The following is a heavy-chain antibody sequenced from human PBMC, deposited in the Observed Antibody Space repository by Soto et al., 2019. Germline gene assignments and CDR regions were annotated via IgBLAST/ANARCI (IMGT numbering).Heavy chain of an antibody. D-gene: IGHD6-6*01. V-gene: IGHV4-59*01. Sequence: SETLSLTCTVSGGSISSYYWSWIRQPPGKGLEWIGYIYYSGSTNYNPSLKSRVTISVDTSKNQFSLKLSSVTAADTAVYYCTSSRKYYYYYYMDVWGNGTTVTVSS. CDR2: IYYSGST. CDR3: TSSRKYYYYYYMDV. CDR1: GGSISSYY. J-gene: IGHJ6*03.